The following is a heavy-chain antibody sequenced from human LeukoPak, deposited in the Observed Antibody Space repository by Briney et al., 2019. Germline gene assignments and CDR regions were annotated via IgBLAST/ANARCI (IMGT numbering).Heavy chain of an antibody. CDR1: GFTFSSYW. CDR3: ARRSAAKDAFDI. D-gene: IGHD6-25*01. V-gene: IGHV3-74*01. J-gene: IGHJ3*02. CDR2: INSDGSTT. Sequence: GGSLRLSCAASGFTFSSYWMHWVRQAPGKGLVWVSRINSDGSTTSYADSVKGRFTISRDNAKNTLYLQMNSLRAEDTAVYYCARRSAAKDAFDIWGQGTMVTVSS.